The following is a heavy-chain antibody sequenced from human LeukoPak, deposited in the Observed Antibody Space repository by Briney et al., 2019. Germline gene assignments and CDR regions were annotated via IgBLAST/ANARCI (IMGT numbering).Heavy chain of an antibody. CDR1: GYAFTGYY. V-gene: IGHV1-2*06. J-gene: IGHJ5*02. Sequence: ASVKVSCKASGYAFTGYYMHWVRQAPGQGLEWMGRINPNSGGTNYAQKFQGRVTMTRDTSISTAYMELSRLRSDDTAVYYCPRDRSITMVRGANNWFDPWGQGTLVTVPS. CDR3: PRDRSITMVRGANNWFDP. D-gene: IGHD3-10*01. CDR2: INPNSGGT.